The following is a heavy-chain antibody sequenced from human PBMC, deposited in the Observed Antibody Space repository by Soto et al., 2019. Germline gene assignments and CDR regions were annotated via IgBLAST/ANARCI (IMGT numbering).Heavy chain of an antibody. D-gene: IGHD2-2*01. V-gene: IGHV4-61*01. J-gene: IGHJ4*02. Sequence: SETLSLTCTVSGGSVSSGSYHWSWIRQPPGKGLEWIGYIYYSGSTNYNPSLKSRVTISVDTSKNQFSLKLSSVTAADTAVYYCARVGFSRYCSSTSCHRDFDYWGQGTLVTVSS. CDR3: ARVGFSRYCSSTSCHRDFDY. CDR1: GGSVSSGSYH. CDR2: IYYSGST.